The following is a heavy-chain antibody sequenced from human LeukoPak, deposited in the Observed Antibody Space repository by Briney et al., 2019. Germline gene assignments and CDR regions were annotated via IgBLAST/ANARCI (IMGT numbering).Heavy chain of an antibody. Sequence: GGSLRLSCAASGFTFDDYAMHWVRQAPGKGLEWVSGISWNSGSIGYADSVKGRFTISRDNAKNSLYLQMNSLRAEDTALYYCAKANYYDRIFDYWGQGTLVTVSS. CDR3: AKANYYDRIFDY. J-gene: IGHJ4*02. V-gene: IGHV3-9*01. CDR1: GFTFDDYA. CDR2: ISWNSGSI. D-gene: IGHD3-22*01.